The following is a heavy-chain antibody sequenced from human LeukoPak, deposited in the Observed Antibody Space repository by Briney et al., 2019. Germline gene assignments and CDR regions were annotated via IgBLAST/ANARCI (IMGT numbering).Heavy chain of an antibody. V-gene: IGHV1-2*02. J-gene: IGHJ4*02. CDR1: GYTFTDSY. CDR3: ARELGRGTDY. Sequence: ASVKVSCKASGYTFTDSYIHWVRQAPGQGLEFMGWINPKSGDTNYAQKFQGRVTMTRDTSISTAYMELSRLRSDDTAVYYCARELGRGTDYWGQGTLVTVSS. CDR2: INPKSGDT. D-gene: IGHD7-27*01.